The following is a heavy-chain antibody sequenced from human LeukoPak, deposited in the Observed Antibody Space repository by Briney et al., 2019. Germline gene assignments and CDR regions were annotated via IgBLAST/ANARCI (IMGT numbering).Heavy chain of an antibody. V-gene: IGHV1-69*06. CDR3: TRAVAAATFDY. CDR2: LTPIFGTP. CDR1: GDNFTTSA. J-gene: IGHJ4*02. Sequence: GASVKVSCKLSGDNFTTSAVTWVRQAPGQGLEWMGRLTPIFGTPAYAQRSQGRVTITADKSTTTAYMELSGLKSDDTAVYYCTRAVAAATFDYWGQGALVIVSP. D-gene: IGHD1-26*01.